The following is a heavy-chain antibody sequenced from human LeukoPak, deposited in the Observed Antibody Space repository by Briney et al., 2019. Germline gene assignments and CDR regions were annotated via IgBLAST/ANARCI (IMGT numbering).Heavy chain of an antibody. V-gene: IGHV3-74*01. CDR1: GFTFSTFW. Sequence: GGSLRLSCATSGFTFSTFWMHWVRQAPGKGLVWVSRINHDGSSTNYADSVKGRFTISRDNAKNTLYLQMNSLRAEDTAVYYCVRDWGYDSSGYWQKYFDTWGQGTLATVSS. J-gene: IGHJ4*02. D-gene: IGHD3-22*01. CDR3: VRDWGYDSSGYWQKYFDT. CDR2: INHDGSST.